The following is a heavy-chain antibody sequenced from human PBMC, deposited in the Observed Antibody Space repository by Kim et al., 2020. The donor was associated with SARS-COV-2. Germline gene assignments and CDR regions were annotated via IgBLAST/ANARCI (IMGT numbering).Heavy chain of an antibody. CDR2: INHSGST. D-gene: IGHD3-10*01. V-gene: IGHV4-34*01. J-gene: IGHJ3*02. CDR3: ARGNRPPPHTYYYGSGREAFDI. CDR1: GGSFSGYY. Sequence: SETLSLTCAVYGGSFSGYYWSWIRQPPGKGLEWIGEINHSGSTNYNPSLKSRVTISVDTSKNQFSLKLSSVTAADTAVYYCARGNRPPPHTYYYGSGREAFDIWGQGTMVTVSS.